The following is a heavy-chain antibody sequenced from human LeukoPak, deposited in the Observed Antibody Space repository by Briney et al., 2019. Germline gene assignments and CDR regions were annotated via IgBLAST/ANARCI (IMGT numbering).Heavy chain of an antibody. CDR3: ACRKYFSTWSDP. J-gene: IGHJ5*02. CDR2: VYPGGSIT. D-gene: IGHD1-14*01. V-gene: IGHV5-51*01. CDR1: GSSFTTYW. Sequence: GESLKISCQGFGSSFTTYWIGWVRQTLGKGLEWLGIVYPGGSITHYRPSFQGQVTISADKSTSTAYLQWSSLKASDTAMYYCACRKYFSTWSDPWGQGTLVTVSS.